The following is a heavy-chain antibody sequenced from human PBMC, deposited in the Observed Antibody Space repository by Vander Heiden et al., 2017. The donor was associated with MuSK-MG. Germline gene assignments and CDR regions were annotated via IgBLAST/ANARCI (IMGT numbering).Heavy chain of an antibody. J-gene: IGHJ4*02. D-gene: IGHD6-13*01. CDR1: GFSLATSGMR. CDR2: IDWDGEK. CDR3: ARTFRDSGTDFDY. Sequence: QVTLKESGPALVKPTPTLALTCTFSGFSLATSGMRVSWIRQPPGKALEWLARIDWDGEKFYSSSLKTRLIIFKDTSKNQVILIMTNMDPVDTATYYCARTFRDSGTDFDYWGQGTLVAVSS. V-gene: IGHV2-70*04.